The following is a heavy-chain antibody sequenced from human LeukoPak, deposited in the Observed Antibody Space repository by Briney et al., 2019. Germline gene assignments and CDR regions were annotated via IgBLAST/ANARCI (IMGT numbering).Heavy chain of an antibody. J-gene: IGHJ4*02. D-gene: IGHD1-26*01. V-gene: IGHV3-48*03. CDR2: ISSSGRTI. Sequence: PGGSLRLSCAASGFTFNDYEMNWVRQAPGKGLEWVSYISSSGRTIFYADSVKGRFTISRDNAKNSLYLQMNSLRAEDTAVYYCARFRSYNFDYWGQGTLVTVSS. CDR3: ARFRSYNFDY. CDR1: GFTFNDYE.